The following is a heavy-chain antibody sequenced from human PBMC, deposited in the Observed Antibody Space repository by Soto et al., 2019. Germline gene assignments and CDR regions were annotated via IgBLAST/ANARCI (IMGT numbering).Heavy chain of an antibody. CDR1: GYTFTGYY. CDR3: ARTDTAMATPYYGMDV. Sequence: ASVKVSCKASGYTFTGYYMHWVRQAPGQGLEWMGWINPNSGGTNYAQKFQGRVTMTRDTSISTAYMELSRLRSDDTAIYYCARTDTAMATPYYGMDVWGQGTTVTVSS. J-gene: IGHJ6*02. CDR2: INPNSGGT. D-gene: IGHD5-18*01. V-gene: IGHV1-2*02.